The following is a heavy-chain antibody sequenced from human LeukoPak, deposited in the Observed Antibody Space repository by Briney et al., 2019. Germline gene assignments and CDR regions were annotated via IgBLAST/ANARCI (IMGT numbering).Heavy chain of an antibody. CDR3: TRSAGYSSGWYHDY. CDR2: IKSRPYRGTT. V-gene: IGHV3-49*04. CDR1: GFIFCDYA. Sequence: PGGSLRLSCTASGFIFCDYAMRGVRQAPGKGVEWVGFIKSRPYRGTTEYAASVKGRFTISRHDSKSIAYLQMNSLKTEDTAVYSCTRSAGYSSGWYHDYWGQGTLVTVSS. D-gene: IGHD6-19*01. J-gene: IGHJ4*02.